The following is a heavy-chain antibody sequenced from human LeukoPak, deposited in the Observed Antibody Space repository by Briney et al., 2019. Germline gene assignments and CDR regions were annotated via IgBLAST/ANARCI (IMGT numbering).Heavy chain of an antibody. CDR3: ARTKDYGDGADY. CDR2: INPNSGGT. Sequence: ASVKVSCKASGYTFTGYYMHWLRQAPGQGLEWMGRINPNSGGTNYAQKFQGRVTMTRDTSISTAYMELSRLRSDDTAVYYCARTKDYGDGADYWGQGTLVTVSS. V-gene: IGHV1-2*06. CDR1: GYTFTGYY. D-gene: IGHD4/OR15-4a*01. J-gene: IGHJ4*02.